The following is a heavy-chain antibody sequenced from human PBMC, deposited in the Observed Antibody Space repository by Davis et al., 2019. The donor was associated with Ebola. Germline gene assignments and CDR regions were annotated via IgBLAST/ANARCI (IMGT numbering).Heavy chain of an antibody. CDR1: GFTFSSYS. CDR2: ISSSSSYI. V-gene: IGHV3-21*01. Sequence: PGGSLRLSCAASGFTFSSYSMNWVRQAPGKGLEWVSSISSSSSYIYYADSVKGRFTISRDNAKNSLYLQMNSLRAEDTAVYYCAKDQGYYDSLNWFDPWGQGTLVTVSS. CDR3: AKDQGYYDSLNWFDP. D-gene: IGHD3-22*01. J-gene: IGHJ5*02.